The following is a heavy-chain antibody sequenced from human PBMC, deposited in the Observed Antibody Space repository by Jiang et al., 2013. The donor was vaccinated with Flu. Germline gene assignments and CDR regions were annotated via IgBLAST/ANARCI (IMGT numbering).Heavy chain of an antibody. CDR1: GFTFSSYG. CDR3: ARGGYSYGPLGWFDP. Sequence: QLVESGGGVVQPGRSLRLSCAASGFTFSSYGMHWVRQAPGKGLEWVAVIWYDGSNKYYADSVKGRFTISRDNSKNTLYLQMNSLRAEDTAVYYCARGGYSYGPLGWFDPWGQGTLVTVSS. J-gene: IGHJ5*02. D-gene: IGHD5-18*01. V-gene: IGHV3-33*01. CDR2: IWYDGSNK.